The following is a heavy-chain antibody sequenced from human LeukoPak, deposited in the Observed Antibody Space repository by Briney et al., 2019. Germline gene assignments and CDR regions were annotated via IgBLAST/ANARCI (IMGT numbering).Heavy chain of an antibody. CDR3: AREKSPERKTWLQLGAFDV. J-gene: IGHJ3*01. V-gene: IGHV4-4*07. CDR2: THPSGST. D-gene: IGHD5-24*01. Sequence: SETLSLTCTVSGDSISSYYWSWIRQPAGKGLEWIGRTHPSGSTNYNPSLKSRVTLSVDTSKNQFSLKLSSVTAADTAVYYCAREKSPERKTWLQLGAFDVWGQGTVVTVSS. CDR1: GDSISSYY.